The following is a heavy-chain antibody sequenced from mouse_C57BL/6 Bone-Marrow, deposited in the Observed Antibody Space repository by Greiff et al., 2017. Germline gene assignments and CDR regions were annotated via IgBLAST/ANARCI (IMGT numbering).Heavy chain of an antibody. CDR3: ARPNHYYGRSDLMDY. D-gene: IGHD1-1*01. CDR2: INPTNGGT. Sequence: EVKLQQSGPELVKPGASVKISCKASGYTFTDYYMNWVKQSHGKSLEWIGDINPTNGGTSYKQKFKGKATLTVDKSSSTAYMELRSLTSEDSAVYYCARPNHYYGRSDLMDYWGQGTADTVSS. J-gene: IGHJ4*01. CDR1: GYTFTDYY. V-gene: IGHV1-26*01.